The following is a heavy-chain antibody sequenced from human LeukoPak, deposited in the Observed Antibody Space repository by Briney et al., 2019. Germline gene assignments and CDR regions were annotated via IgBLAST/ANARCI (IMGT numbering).Heavy chain of an antibody. CDR2: IYHTGST. D-gene: IGHD3-10*01. CDR3: ILGGKLDY. Sequence: PETLSLTCTLSGGSTSSGNSYRGWTRHPPGNGLEWIGGIYHTGSTHCKPTLKRRVTISVDTSKNQLSLRLTSVTAADTAVYFCILGGKLDYWGQGILVTVSS. CDR1: GGSTSSGNSY. J-gene: IGHJ4*02. V-gene: IGHV4-39*01.